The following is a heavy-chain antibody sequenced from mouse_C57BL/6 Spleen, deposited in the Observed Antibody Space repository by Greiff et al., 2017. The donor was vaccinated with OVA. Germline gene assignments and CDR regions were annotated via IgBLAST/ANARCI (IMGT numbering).Heavy chain of an antibody. J-gene: IGHJ4*01. V-gene: IGHV1-64*01. CDR3: ARNPYCGMDY. Sequence: QVQLQQPGAELVKPGASVKLSCKASGYTFTSYWMHWVKQRPGQGLEWIGMIHPSSGSTNYNEKFKSKATLTVDKSSSTAYMQLSSLTSEDSAVYNCARNPYCGMDYWGQGTSVTVSS. CDR2: IHPSSGST. CDR1: GYTFTSYW.